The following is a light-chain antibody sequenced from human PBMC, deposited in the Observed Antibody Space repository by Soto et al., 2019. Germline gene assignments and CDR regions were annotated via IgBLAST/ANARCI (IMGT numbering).Light chain of an antibody. CDR3: QQYNSYSWT. J-gene: IGKJ1*01. V-gene: IGKV1-5*01. CDR2: DAS. Sequence: DIHMTQSPSTLSASVGDRVTITCRASQSLSSRLAWYQQKPGKAPELLIYDASSLKSGVPSRFSGSESGTEFTLTISSLQPDDFATYYCQQYNSYSWTFGQGTKVDIK. CDR1: QSLSSR.